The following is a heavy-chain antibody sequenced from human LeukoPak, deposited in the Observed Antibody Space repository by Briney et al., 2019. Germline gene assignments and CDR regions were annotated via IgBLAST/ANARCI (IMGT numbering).Heavy chain of an antibody. CDR2: IWYDGSNK. Sequence: GGSLRLSCAASGFTFSSYGMHWVRQAPGKGLEWVAVIWYDGSNKYYADSVKGRFTISRDNSKNTLYLQMNSLRAEDTAVYYCAKETPSQVLYYYGSGPLDYWGQGTLVTVSS. CDR1: GFTFSSYG. J-gene: IGHJ4*02. D-gene: IGHD3-10*01. V-gene: IGHV3-33*06. CDR3: AKETPSQVLYYYGSGPLDY.